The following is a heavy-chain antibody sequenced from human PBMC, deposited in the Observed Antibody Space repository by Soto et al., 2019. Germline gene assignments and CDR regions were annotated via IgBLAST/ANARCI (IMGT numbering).Heavy chain of an antibody. CDR2: ISAYNGNT. V-gene: IGHV1-18*01. CDR3: ARDRAPYYDFWSGYRPHYYYYGMDV. J-gene: IGHJ6*02. CDR1: GYTFTSYG. Sequence: VASVKVSCKASGYTFTSYGISWVRQAPGQGLEWMGWISAYNGNTNYAQKLQGRVTMTTDTSTSTAYMELRSLRSDDTAVYYCARDRAPYYDFWSGYRPHYYYYGMDVWGQGTTVTVSS. D-gene: IGHD3-3*01.